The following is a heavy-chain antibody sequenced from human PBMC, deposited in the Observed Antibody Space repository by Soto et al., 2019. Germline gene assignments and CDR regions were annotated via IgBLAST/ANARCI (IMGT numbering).Heavy chain of an antibody. Sequence: QLQLQESGPGLVKPSETLSLTCAVSGGSISSNNYFWGWIRQPPGKGLEWIGNIYYSGRTYYIPSLKSRVTISVDTSKNQFSLKLSSVTAADTAVYYCARDGAGVDLWGRGTLVTVSS. CDR2: IYYSGRT. CDR3: ARDGAGVDL. V-gene: IGHV4-39*07. CDR1: GGSISSNNYF. D-gene: IGHD1-26*01. J-gene: IGHJ2*01.